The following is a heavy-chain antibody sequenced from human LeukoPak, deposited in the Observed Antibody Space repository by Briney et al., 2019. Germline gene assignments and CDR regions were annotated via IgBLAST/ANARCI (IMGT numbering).Heavy chain of an antibody. D-gene: IGHD2-2*01. CDR1: GFTFSSYG. V-gene: IGHV3-30*18. CDR2: ISYDGSNK. J-gene: IGHJ6*02. CDR3: AKELGGYCSSTSCYYYYGMDV. Sequence: GGSPRLSCAASGFTFSSYGMHWVRQAPGKGLEWVAVISYDGSNKYYADSVKGRFTISRDNSKNTLYLQMNSLRAEDTAVYYCAKELGGYCSSTSCYYYYGMDVWGQGTTVTVSS.